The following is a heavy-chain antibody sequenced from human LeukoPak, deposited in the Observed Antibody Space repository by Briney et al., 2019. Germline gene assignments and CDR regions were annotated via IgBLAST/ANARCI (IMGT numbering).Heavy chain of an antibody. CDR3: AGETTVNRFDY. D-gene: IGHD4-17*01. CDR2: IYSSGST. J-gene: IGHJ4*02. Sequence: PSETLSLTCTVSGGSISRFYWTWIRQPAGKGLEWIGRIYSSGSTNYNPSLKSRVTMSVDTSKNQFSLKLSSVTAADTAVYYCAGETTVNRFDYWGQGTLITVSS. V-gene: IGHV4-4*07. CDR1: GGSISRFY.